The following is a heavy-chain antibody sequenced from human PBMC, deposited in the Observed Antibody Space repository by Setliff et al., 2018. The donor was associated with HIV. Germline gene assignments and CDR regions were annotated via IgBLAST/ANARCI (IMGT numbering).Heavy chain of an antibody. CDR2: ISAYNGNT. CDR1: GYTFTNYG. V-gene: IGHV1-18*01. CDR3: ARDPQDTRGWYIYYFDY. D-gene: IGHD6-19*01. Sequence: ASVKVSCKASGYTFTNYGISWVRQAPGQGLEWMGWISAYNGNTNYAQKLQGRVTMTTDTSTSTAYMELRSLRSDDTAVYYCARDPQDTRGWYIYYFDYWGQGTLVTVS. J-gene: IGHJ4*02.